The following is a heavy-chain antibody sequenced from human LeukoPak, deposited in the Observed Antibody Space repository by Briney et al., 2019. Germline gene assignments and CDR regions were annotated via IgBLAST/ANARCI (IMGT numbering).Heavy chain of an antibody. CDR2: INTDGSNT. Sequence: PGGSLRLSCAASGFTFSSYWMHWVRQAPGKGLVWVSRINTDGSNTAYADSVKGRFTISRDNAKNTLYLQMNSLRAEDTAVCYCARGFGESVWNWFDPWGQGTLVTVSS. J-gene: IGHJ5*02. CDR1: GFTFSSYW. D-gene: IGHD3-16*01. V-gene: IGHV3-74*03. CDR3: ARGFGESVWNWFDP.